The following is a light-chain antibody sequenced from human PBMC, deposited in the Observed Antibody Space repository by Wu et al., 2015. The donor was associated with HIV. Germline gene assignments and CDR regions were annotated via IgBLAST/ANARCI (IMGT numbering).Light chain of an antibody. CDR2: GAS. J-gene: IGKJ4*01. V-gene: IGKV3-15*01. CDR3: QQYNFWPT. Sequence: EVVMTQFPATLSVSPGERATLSCRASQSVNNKLAWYQQKPGQAPRLLIYGASTRVTGIPARFAGSGSGTEFTLTIASLQSEDFAVYYCQQYNFWPTFGGGTKVEIK. CDR1: QSVNNK.